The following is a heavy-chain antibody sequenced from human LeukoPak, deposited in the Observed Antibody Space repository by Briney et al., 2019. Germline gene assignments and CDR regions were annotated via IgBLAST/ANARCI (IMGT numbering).Heavy chain of an antibody. Sequence: PSETLSLTCTVSGGSISSYYWSWLRQPPGKGLEWIGYIYYSGSTNYNPSLKSRVTISVDTSKNQFSLKLSSVTAADTAVYYRARQRATIAAYYFDYWGQGTLVTVSS. CDR1: GGSISSYY. D-gene: IGHD6-25*01. CDR2: IYYSGST. V-gene: IGHV4-59*08. CDR3: ARQRATIAAYYFDY. J-gene: IGHJ4*02.